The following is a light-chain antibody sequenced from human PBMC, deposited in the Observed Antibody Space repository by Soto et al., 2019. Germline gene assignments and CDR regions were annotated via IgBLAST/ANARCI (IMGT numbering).Light chain of an antibody. CDR1: SSDVGGYDY. J-gene: IGLJ2*01. CDR3: SSYAGNDRLGV. Sequence: QSALTQPPSASGSPGQSVTISCTGTSSDVGGYDYVSWYQQHPGKAPKLIIYEVTERPSGVPDRFSGSKSGNTASLTVSGLQSEDEANYDCSSYAGNDRLGVFGGGTKLTVL. V-gene: IGLV2-8*01. CDR2: EVT.